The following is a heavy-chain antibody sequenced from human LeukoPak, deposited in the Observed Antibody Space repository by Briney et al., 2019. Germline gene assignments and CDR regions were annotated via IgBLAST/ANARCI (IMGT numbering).Heavy chain of an antibody. Sequence: GGSLRLSCTASGFTFGDYAMSRFRQAPGKGLEWVGFIRSKAYGGTTEYAASVKGRFTISRDDSKSIAYLQMNSLKTEDTAVYYCTRGRTNKRNNWFDPWGQGTLVTVSS. V-gene: IGHV3-49*03. CDR1: GFTFGDYA. D-gene: IGHD2-8*01. J-gene: IGHJ5*02. CDR3: TRGRTNKRNNWFDP. CDR2: IRSKAYGGTT.